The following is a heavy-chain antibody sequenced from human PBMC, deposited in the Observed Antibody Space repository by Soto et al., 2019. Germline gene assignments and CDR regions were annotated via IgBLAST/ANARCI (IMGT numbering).Heavy chain of an antibody. CDR2: IYWDDDK. V-gene: IGHV2-5*02. Sequence: QITLKESGPTLVKPTQTLTLTCTFSGFSLSTSGVGVGWIRQPPGKALEWLALIYWDDDKRYSPSLKSRLTISQDTSKNQVVLTLTNMDPVDTATYCCAHTEQQFPRPPDAFDIWGPGTMVTVSS. CDR1: GFSLSTSGVG. D-gene: IGHD6-13*01. CDR3: AHTEQQFPRPPDAFDI. J-gene: IGHJ3*02.